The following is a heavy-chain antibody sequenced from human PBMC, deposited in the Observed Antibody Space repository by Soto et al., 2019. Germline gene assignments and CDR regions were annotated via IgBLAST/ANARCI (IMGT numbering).Heavy chain of an antibody. V-gene: IGHV1-3*01. D-gene: IGHD3-10*01. Sequence: ASVKVSCKASGYTFTSYAMHWVRQAPGQRLEWMGWTNAGNGNTKYSQKFQGRVTITRDTSASTAYMELSSLRSEDTAVYYCARVTGGIYYMDVWGKRTTVTVSS. CDR2: TNAGNGNT. J-gene: IGHJ6*03. CDR3: ARVTGGIYYMDV. CDR1: GYTFTSYA.